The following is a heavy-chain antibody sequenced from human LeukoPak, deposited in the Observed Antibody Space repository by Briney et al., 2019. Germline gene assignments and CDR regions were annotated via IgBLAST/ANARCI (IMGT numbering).Heavy chain of an antibody. CDR1: GGSISSYY. D-gene: IGHD1-20*01. V-gene: IGHV4-59*01. CDR3: ARIYNWNYFDY. Sequence: SETLSLTCTVSGGSISSYYRSWIRQPPGKGLEWIGYIYYSESTNYNPSLKSRVTISVDTSKNQFSLKLSSVTAADTAVYYCARIYNWNYFDYWGQGTLVTVSS. J-gene: IGHJ4*02. CDR2: IYYSEST.